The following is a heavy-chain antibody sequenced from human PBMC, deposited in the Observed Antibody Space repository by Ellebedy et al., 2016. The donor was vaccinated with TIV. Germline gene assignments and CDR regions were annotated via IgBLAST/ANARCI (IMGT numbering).Heavy chain of an antibody. D-gene: IGHD4-23*01. Sequence: GESLKISCAASGFTVTTNYMNWVRQAPGKGLEWVSVIFSAADGGETHYADSVKGRFPISRDSSKNPLYLQMNSLRAEDTAVYYCARDAAGNGGKLDYWGQGALVTVSS. CDR3: ARDAAGNGGKLDY. CDR2: IFSAADGGET. J-gene: IGHJ4*02. V-gene: IGHV3-53*01. CDR1: GFTVTTNY.